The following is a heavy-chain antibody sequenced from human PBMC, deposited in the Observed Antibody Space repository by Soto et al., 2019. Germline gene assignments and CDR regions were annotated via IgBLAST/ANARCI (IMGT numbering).Heavy chain of an antibody. D-gene: IGHD3-9*01. J-gene: IGHJ3*02. CDR2: IIPILGIA. CDR3: GRDSAHRFFGWSSPPAFDI. CDR1: GASFDSYT. V-gene: IGHV1-69*04. Sequence: SGKVSCKASGASFDSYTISWVRQAPGQGLEWMERIIPILGIAYYAQNFQGRVTITADRSTSTAYMELNSLREEYTAVYYCGRDSAHRFFGWSSPPAFDIWGQGTMVPVSS.